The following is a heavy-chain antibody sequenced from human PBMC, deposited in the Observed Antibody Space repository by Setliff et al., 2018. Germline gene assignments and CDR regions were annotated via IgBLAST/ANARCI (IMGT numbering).Heavy chain of an antibody. CDR2: IKQDGSET. CDR1: GFTFSSYW. J-gene: IGHJ4*01. D-gene: IGHD1-20*01. CDR3: AKDRVNDGIWDFDS. Sequence: PGGSLRLSCAASGFTFSSYWMSWVRQAPGKGLEWVAIIKQDGSETVYADSVKGRLTISRDNAKNSLYLQMNSLRGEDTAVYYCAKDRVNDGIWDFDSWGQGLLVTVS. V-gene: IGHV3-7*03.